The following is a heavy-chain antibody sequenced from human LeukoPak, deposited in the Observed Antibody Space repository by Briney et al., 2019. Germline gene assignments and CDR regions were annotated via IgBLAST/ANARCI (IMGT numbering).Heavy chain of an antibody. CDR2: INTNTGNP. CDR3: ARDQRGGATGFDY. D-gene: IGHD6-13*01. J-gene: IGHJ4*02. Sequence: ASLKVSCKASGYTFTTYAMNCVPQAPGQGLEWMGWINTNTGNPTSAQGFTGRFVFSLDTSVSTAYLQISSLKAEDTAVYYCARDQRGGATGFDYWGQGPLVTVSS. CDR1: GYTFTTYA. V-gene: IGHV7-4-1*02.